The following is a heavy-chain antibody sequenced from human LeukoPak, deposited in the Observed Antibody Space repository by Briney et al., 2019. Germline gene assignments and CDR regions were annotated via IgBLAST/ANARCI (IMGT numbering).Heavy chain of an antibody. D-gene: IGHD3-16*02. V-gene: IGHV4-34*01. CDR1: GGSFSGYY. J-gene: IGHJ4*02. CDR3: ARELDDYVWGSYRYLLRTDN. Sequence: SETLSLTCAVYGGSFSGYYWSWIRQPPGKGLEWIGEINHSGSTNYNPSLKSRVTISVDTSKNQFSLKLSSVTAEDTAVYYCARELDDYVWGSYRYLLRTDNWGQGTLVTVSS. CDR2: INHSGST.